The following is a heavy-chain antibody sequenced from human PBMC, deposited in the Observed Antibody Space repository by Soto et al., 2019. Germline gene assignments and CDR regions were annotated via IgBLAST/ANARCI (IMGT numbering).Heavy chain of an antibody. V-gene: IGHV3-33*01. CDR1: GLIFSNFG. CDR2: IWYDGSNE. D-gene: IGHD6-19*01. J-gene: IGHJ6*02. CDR3: ARDDISGIAVPPYLLSF. Sequence: PGGNPKISCAASGLIFSNFGMHWVRQAPGKGLEWVAVIWYDGSNEYYADSVKGRFTISKDNSKSTLYLQMNSLRAEDTAVYYCARDDISGIAVPPYLLSFRGQGSTVTVSS.